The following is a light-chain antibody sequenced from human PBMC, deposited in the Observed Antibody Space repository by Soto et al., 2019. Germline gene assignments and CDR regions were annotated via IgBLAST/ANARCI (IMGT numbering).Light chain of an antibody. J-gene: IGKJ1*01. CDR2: AAS. CDR1: QVISTS. CDR3: QQYGT. V-gene: IGKV1-9*01. Sequence: GESVTITCRASQVISTSLAWYQVKPGKAPKLLIYAASTLESGVPSRFSATVSGTEFSLTISSLQPDDFATYYCQQYGTFGQGTKVDIK.